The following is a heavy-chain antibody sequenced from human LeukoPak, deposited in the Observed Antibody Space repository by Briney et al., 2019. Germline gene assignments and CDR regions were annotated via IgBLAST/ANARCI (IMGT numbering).Heavy chain of an antibody. CDR3: ARVELPSSSWSYYYYYMDV. J-gene: IGHJ6*03. V-gene: IGHV1-8*01. D-gene: IGHD6-13*01. CDR1: GYTFTSYD. CDR2: MNPNSGNT. Sequence: GASVKVSCKASGYTFTSYDINWVRQATGQGLEWMGWMNPNSGNTGYAQKFQGRVTMTRNTSISTAYMELSSLRSEDTAVYYCARVELPSSSWSYYYYYMDVWGKGTTVTISS.